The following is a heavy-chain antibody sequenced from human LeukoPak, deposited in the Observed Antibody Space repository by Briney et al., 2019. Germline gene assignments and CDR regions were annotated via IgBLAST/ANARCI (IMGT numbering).Heavy chain of an antibody. CDR2: IYSSGNT. CDR3: ARLGAW. CDR1: GGSLISYY. D-gene: IGHD3-10*01. J-gene: IGHJ4*02. V-gene: IGHV4-4*07. Sequence: SETLSLTCTVSGGSLISYYWSWIRQPAGKGLEWIGRIYSSGNTNYNPSLKSRVTMSVDTSTNQFSLRLTSVTAADTAGYYCARLGAWWGQGTLVTVSS.